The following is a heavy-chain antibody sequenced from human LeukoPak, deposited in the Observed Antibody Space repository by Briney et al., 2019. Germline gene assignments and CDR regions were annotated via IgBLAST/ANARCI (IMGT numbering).Heavy chain of an antibody. Sequence: PGGSLRLSCAASGFTFSSYAMSWVRQAPGKGLEWVSAISGSGGSTYYADSVKGRFTISKDNSKNTLYLQMNSLRAEDTAVYYCAKVPFLTTLWSFDYWGQGTLVTVSS. CDR2: ISGSGGST. J-gene: IGHJ4*02. CDR3: AKVPFLTTLWSFDY. V-gene: IGHV3-23*01. CDR1: GFTFSSYA. D-gene: IGHD3-10*02.